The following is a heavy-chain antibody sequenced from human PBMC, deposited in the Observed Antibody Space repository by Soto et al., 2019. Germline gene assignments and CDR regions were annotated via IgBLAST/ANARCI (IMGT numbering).Heavy chain of an antibody. J-gene: IGHJ4*02. CDR3: AKEVRDDFWSGYGPPTN. D-gene: IGHD3-3*01. CDR1: GFTFSSYG. CDR2: ISYDGSNK. Sequence: QVQLVESGGGVVQPGRSLRLSCAASGFTFSSYGMHWVRQAPGKGLEWVAVISYDGSNKYYADSVKGRFTISRDNSKNTLYLQMNSLRAEDTAVYYCAKEVRDDFWSGYGPPTNGGQGTLVTVSS. V-gene: IGHV3-30*18.